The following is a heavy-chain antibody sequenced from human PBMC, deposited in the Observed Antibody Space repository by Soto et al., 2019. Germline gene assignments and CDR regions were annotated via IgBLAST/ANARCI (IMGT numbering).Heavy chain of an antibody. Sequence: EVQLVESGGCWVQPGGSLRLSCAASRFTFSNYWMSWVRQAPGKGLECVANIKEDGSEKYYVDSVKGRFTISRDNAKNSLYMQMNGLRAEDTAVYYCARDAVSYWGQGTLVTVSS. CDR1: RFTFSNYW. CDR3: ARDAVSY. D-gene: IGHD3-16*01. J-gene: IGHJ4*02. CDR2: IKEDGSEK. V-gene: IGHV3-7*03.